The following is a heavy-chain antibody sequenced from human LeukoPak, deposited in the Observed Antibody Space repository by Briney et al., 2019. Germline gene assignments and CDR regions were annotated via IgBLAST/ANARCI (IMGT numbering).Heavy chain of an antibody. Sequence: ASVTVSCKASGYTFTSYAMHWVRQAPGQRLEWMGWINAGNGNTKYSQKFQGRVTITRDTSASTAYMELSSLRSEDTAVYYCARDLVLYNWNYLGYWGQGTLVTVSS. CDR2: INAGNGNT. J-gene: IGHJ4*02. CDR3: ARDLVLYNWNYLGY. V-gene: IGHV1-3*01. D-gene: IGHD1-20*01. CDR1: GYTFTSYA.